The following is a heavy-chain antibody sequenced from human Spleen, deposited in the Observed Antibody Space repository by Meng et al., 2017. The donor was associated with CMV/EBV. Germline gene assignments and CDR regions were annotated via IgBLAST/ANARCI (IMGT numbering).Heavy chain of an antibody. D-gene: IGHD6-13*01. CDR2: INPNSGGT. Sequence: ASVKVSCKASGYTFINYDISWVRQAPGQGLEWMGWINPNSGGTNYAQKFQGRVTMTRDTSISTAYMELSRLRSDDTAVYYCARIPRAAAGRMLGDYWGQGTLVTVSS. CDR1: GYTFINYD. V-gene: IGHV1-2*02. J-gene: IGHJ4*02. CDR3: ARIPRAAAGRMLGDY.